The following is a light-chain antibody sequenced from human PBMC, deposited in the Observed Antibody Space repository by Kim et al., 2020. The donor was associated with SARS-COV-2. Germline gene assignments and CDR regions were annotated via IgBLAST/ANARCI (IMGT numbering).Light chain of an antibody. J-gene: IGKJ5*01. CDR2: GAS. Sequence: EIVLTQSPGTLSLSAGERATLSCRASQSIASTYLAWYQQKVGQAPRLLIYGASSRATGIPERFSGRGSGTDFTLTISSVETEDFAVYYCQQYGSTLSITFGQGTRLE. CDR1: QSIASTY. CDR3: QQYGSTLSIT. V-gene: IGKV3-20*01.